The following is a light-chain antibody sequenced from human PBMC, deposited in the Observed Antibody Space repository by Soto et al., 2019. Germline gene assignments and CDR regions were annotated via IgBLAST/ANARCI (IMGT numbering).Light chain of an antibody. CDR3: HQSYNTPLT. J-gene: IGKJ4*01. CDR1: QSISNY. V-gene: IGKV1-39*01. Sequence: DIQMTQSPSSLSASVGDRVTITSRASQSISNYLNWYQQKPGKAPKLLIYAASSLQSGVPSRFSGSGSGTDFTLTISSLQPEDFATYYCHQSYNTPLTFGGGTKVEIK. CDR2: AAS.